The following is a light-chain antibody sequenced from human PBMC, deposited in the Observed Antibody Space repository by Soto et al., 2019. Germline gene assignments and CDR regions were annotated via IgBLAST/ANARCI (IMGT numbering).Light chain of an antibody. Sequence: EFVLTQSPCTLSLSPGERATLSCRASQTVRNNYLAWYQQKPGQAPRLLIYDASSRATGIPDRFSGGGSGTDFTLTISRLQPDDFATYYCLQHNSYPRTFGQGTKVDIK. V-gene: IGKV3-20*01. CDR1: QTVRNNY. CDR2: DAS. J-gene: IGKJ1*01. CDR3: LQHNSYPRT.